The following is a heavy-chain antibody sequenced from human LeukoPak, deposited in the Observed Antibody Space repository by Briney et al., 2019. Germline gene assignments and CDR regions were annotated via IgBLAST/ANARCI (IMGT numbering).Heavy chain of an antibody. CDR3: SRDQFYYDTSDYYRGTDS. J-gene: IGHJ4*02. D-gene: IGHD3-22*01. CDR1: GYTLTNYY. CDR2: INPSGGST. V-gene: IGHV1-46*01. Sequence: ASVKVSCKASGYTLTNYYMHWVRQAPGQGLEWMGMINPSGGSTTYAQKFQGRVTMTRDTSTSTVYMELSSLRSDDTAVYYCSRDQFYYDTSDYYRGTDSWGQGTLVTVSS.